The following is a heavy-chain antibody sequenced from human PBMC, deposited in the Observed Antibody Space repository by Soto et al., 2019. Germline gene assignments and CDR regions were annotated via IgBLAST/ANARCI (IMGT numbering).Heavy chain of an antibody. V-gene: IGHV4-4*02. Sequence: QVQLKQSGPGLVRPSGTLSLTCRVSGTSISSSYWWAWVRQSPGKGLEWIGEIYHNGITKYNPSLKSRVSMSIAKSNNQFSRKLTSVTAADTAVYYCATVPPRIVVVLAEFPTWGQGTLVTVSS. J-gene: IGHJ4*02. D-gene: IGHD2-21*01. CDR2: IYHNGIT. CDR3: ATVPPRIVVVLAEFPT. CDR1: GTSISSSYW.